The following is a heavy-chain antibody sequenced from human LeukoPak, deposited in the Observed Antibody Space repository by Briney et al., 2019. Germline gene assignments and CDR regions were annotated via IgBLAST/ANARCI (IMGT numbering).Heavy chain of an antibody. V-gene: IGHV5-51*01. D-gene: IGHD6-19*01. J-gene: IGHJ6*02. CDR2: IYPGDSDA. Sequence: GESLKISCKGSGYSFTNYWIAWVRQMPGKGLEWMGIIYPGDSDARYSPSFQGQVTISADKSISTVYLQWSSLKASDTATYYCARHSGTGWYVSAAFDYYCGMDVWGQGTTVTVSS. CDR1: GYSFTNYW. CDR3: ARHSGTGWYVSAAFDYYCGMDV.